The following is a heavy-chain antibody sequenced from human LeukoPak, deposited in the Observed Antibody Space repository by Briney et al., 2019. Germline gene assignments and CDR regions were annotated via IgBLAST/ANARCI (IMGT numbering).Heavy chain of an antibody. Sequence: GESLKISCKGSGYSFTTYWIGWVRQMPGKDLEWLAIINPGDSDTRYSPSFQVQVTISADKSISTAYLQWSSLKASDSAMYYCVRPAASGWYDSWGQGTPVSV. CDR2: INPGDSDT. D-gene: IGHD1-26*01. J-gene: IGHJ5*01. CDR1: GYSFTTYW. CDR3: VRPAASGWYDS. V-gene: IGHV5-51*01.